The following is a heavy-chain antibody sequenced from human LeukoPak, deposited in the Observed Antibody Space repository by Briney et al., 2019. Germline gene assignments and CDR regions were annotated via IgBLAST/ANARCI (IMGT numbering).Heavy chain of an antibody. Sequence: SETLSLTCTVSGDSINSSISYWGWIRQPPGKGLESIGSIYYSGSTYYNPSLMSRVTMSVDTSKNQFSLRLSSVTAADTAIYYCVREFADDAFDIWGQGTMVTVSS. J-gene: IGHJ3*02. CDR1: GDSINSSISY. V-gene: IGHV4-39*02. CDR3: VREFADDAFDI. D-gene: IGHD2-21*01. CDR2: IYYSGST.